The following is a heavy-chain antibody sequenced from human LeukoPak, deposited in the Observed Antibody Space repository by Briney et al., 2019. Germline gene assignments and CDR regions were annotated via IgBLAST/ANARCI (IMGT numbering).Heavy chain of an antibody. V-gene: IGHV3-48*03. CDR3: ARDYEGSSSFDY. Sequence: GGSLRLSCAASGFTFSSYEMNWVRQAPGKGLEWVSYISSSGSTIYYADSVKGRCTISRDNAKNSLYLQMNSLRAEDTAVYYCARDYEGSSSFDYWGQGTLVTVSS. D-gene: IGHD6-6*01. CDR1: GFTFSSYE. J-gene: IGHJ4*02. CDR2: ISSSGSTI.